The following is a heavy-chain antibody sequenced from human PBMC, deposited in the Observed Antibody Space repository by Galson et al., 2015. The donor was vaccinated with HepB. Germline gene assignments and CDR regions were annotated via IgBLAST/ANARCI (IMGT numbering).Heavy chain of an antibody. J-gene: IGHJ6*02. CDR1: GYTFTGYY. CDR2: INPNSGGT. V-gene: IGHV1-2*04. D-gene: IGHD3-10*01. Sequence: SVKVSCKASGYTFTGYYMHWVRQAPGQGLEWVGWINPNSGGTNYAQKFQGWVTMTRDTSISTAYMELSRLRSDDTAVYYCARGHVLLWFGESGGYYYYGMDVWGQGTTVTVSS. CDR3: ARGHVLLWFGESGGYYYYGMDV.